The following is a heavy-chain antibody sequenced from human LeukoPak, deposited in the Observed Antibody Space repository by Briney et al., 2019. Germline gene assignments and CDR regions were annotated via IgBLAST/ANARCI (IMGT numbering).Heavy chain of an antibody. CDR2: INPSGGST. CDR1: GYTFTSYY. D-gene: IGHD3-22*01. V-gene: IGHV1-46*01. Sequence: ASVKVSCKASGYTFTSYYMHWVRQAPGQGLEWMGIINPSGGSTSYAQKFQGRVTMTRDTSTSTVYMELSSLRSEDTAVYYCARDMYYYDSSGYYPLDYWGQGTLVTVSS. J-gene: IGHJ4*02. CDR3: ARDMYYYDSSGYYPLDY.